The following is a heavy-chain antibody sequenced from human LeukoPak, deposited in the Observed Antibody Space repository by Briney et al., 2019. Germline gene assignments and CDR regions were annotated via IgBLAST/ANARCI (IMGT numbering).Heavy chain of an antibody. CDR3: ASPAPFGAYDFWSGYYMS. J-gene: IGHJ5*02. CDR2: IKQDVSEK. V-gene: IGHV3-7*01. CDR1: GFTFSSYW. D-gene: IGHD3-3*01. Sequence: GGSLRLSCAASGFTFSSYWMSCVRQAPGKGLEWVANIKQDVSEKYYVDSVKGRFTISRDNDKNSLYLQMISLRAEGTAVYYCASPAPFGAYDFWSGYYMSWGQGTLVTVSS.